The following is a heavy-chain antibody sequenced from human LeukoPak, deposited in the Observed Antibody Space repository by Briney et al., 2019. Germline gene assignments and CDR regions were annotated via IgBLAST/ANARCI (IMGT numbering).Heavy chain of an antibody. D-gene: IGHD6-13*01. J-gene: IGHJ4*02. CDR2: ISNGGDA. CDR3: AKEIAAIGVPAVDY. CDR1: GFTFSSYS. Sequence: PGGSLRLSCAASGFTFSSYSMNWVRQAPGKGLEWVAGISNGGDAFYADSVQGRFTISRDNSKNTLYLQMNGLEVADTAIYYCAKEIAAIGVPAVDYWGQGTPVTVSS. V-gene: IGHV3-23*01.